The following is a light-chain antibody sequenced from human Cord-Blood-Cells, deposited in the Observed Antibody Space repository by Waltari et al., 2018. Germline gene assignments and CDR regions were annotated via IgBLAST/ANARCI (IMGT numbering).Light chain of an antibody. CDR3: QQRSDWPPIT. V-gene: IGKV3-11*01. Sequence: EIVLTQYPATLPLSPGERATLSCRASQSVSSYLAWYQQKPGQAPRLLIYDASNRATGSPARCSSSGSGTEFTLTISSLEPEDFAVYYCQQRSDWPPITFGEGTRLEIK. J-gene: IGKJ5*01. CDR1: QSVSSY. CDR2: DAS.